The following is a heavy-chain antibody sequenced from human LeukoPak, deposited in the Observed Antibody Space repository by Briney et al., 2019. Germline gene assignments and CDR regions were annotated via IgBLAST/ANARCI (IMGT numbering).Heavy chain of an antibody. Sequence: KPGGSLRLSCAASGFTFSSYSMNWVRQAPGKGLEWVSSISSSSSYIYYADSVKGRFTISRDNAKNSLYLQMNSLRAEDTAVYYCARDLEVAGPDAFDIWGQGTMVTVSS. CDR1: GFTFSSYS. D-gene: IGHD6-19*01. CDR2: ISSSSSYI. V-gene: IGHV3-21*01. J-gene: IGHJ3*02. CDR3: ARDLEVAGPDAFDI.